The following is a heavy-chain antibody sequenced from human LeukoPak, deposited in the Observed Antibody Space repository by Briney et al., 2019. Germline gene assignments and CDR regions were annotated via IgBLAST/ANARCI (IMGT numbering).Heavy chain of an antibody. CDR2: IYYSGST. CDR3: ARLNPSSALSYYLDS. J-gene: IGHJ4*02. Sequence: PSETLSLTCTVSGGSISSGGYYWSWIRQHPGKGLEWIGYIYYSGSTYYNPSLKSRVTISVDTSKNQFSLKLSSVTAADTAVYYCARLNPSSALSYYLDSWGRGTLVTVSS. V-gene: IGHV4-31*03. CDR1: GGSISSGGYY.